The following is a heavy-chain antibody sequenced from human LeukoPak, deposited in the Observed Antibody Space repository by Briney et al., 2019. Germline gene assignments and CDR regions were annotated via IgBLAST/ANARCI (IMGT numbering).Heavy chain of an antibody. CDR1: GASISSSSYY. Sequence: SETLSLTCTVSGASISSSSYYWGWIRQPPGKGLEWLATIYYSGSTFYNPSLKSRVTISVDTSKNQFSLKLNSVTAADTAVYYCARDLITLIRGHPYYYYGMDVWGQGTAVTVSS. J-gene: IGHJ6*02. V-gene: IGHV4-39*07. CDR3: ARDLITLIRGHPYYYYGMDV. D-gene: IGHD3-10*01. CDR2: IYYSGST.